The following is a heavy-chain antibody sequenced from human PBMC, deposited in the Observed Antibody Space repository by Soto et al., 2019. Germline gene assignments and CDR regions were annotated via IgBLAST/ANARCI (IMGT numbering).Heavy chain of an antibody. J-gene: IGHJ4*02. D-gene: IGHD4-17*01. Sequence: QVQLVQSGGEVKKPGASVKVSCKASGYTFTSYGISWVRRAPGQGLEWMGWISVYNGNTNYAQKLQGRVSMTTDTFPSTAYMELRSLRSDDTAVYYCARDFSPVTSFDYWGQGTPVTVSS. V-gene: IGHV1-18*04. CDR2: ISVYNGNT. CDR3: ARDFSPVTSFDY. CDR1: GYTFTSYG.